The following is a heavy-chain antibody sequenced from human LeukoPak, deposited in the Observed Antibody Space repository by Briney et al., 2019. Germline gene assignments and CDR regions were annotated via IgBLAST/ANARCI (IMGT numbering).Heavy chain of an antibody. CDR2: IYTSGST. CDR1: GGSISSYY. CDR3: ARDALQLWDAFDI. V-gene: IGHV4-4*07. Sequence: PSETLSLTCTVSGGSISSYYWSWLRQPAGKGLEWIGRIYTSGSTNYNPSLKSRVTMSVDTSKNQFSLKLSSVTAADTAVYYCARDALQLWDAFDIWGQGTMVTVSS. J-gene: IGHJ3*02. D-gene: IGHD5-18*01.